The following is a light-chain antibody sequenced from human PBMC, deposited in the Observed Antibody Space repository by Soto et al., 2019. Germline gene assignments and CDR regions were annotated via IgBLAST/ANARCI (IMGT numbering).Light chain of an antibody. Sequence: ALAHPPSASGSPGQSVTISCTGTKNDIGVYDFVSWYQHHPGKAPRLIIYEVVQRPSGVPDRFSGSKSGNTASLTVSGLQAADEADYFCKSYAGSNTYVFGSGTKVTVL. CDR1: KNDIGVYDF. CDR3: KSYAGSNTYV. CDR2: EVV. J-gene: IGLJ1*01. V-gene: IGLV2-8*01.